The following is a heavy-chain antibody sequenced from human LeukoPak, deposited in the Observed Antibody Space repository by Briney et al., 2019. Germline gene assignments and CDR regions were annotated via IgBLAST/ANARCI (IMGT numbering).Heavy chain of an antibody. CDR3: AIALLRYFGFRYDY. V-gene: IGHV1-24*01. J-gene: IGHJ4*02. CDR2: FDPEDGET. CDR1: GYTLTELS. D-gene: IGHD3-9*01. Sequence: ASVKVSCKVSGYTLTELSMHWVRQAPGKGLEWMGGFDPEDGETIYAQKFQGRVTMTEDTSTDTAYMELSSLRSEDTAVYYCAIALLRYFGFRYDYWGQGTLVTVSS.